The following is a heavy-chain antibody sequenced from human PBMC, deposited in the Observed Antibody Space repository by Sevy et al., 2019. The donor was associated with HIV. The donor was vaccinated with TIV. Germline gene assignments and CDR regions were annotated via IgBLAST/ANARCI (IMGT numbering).Heavy chain of an antibody. CDR3: ARDLPGVTIFGVVNTQTNWFDP. CDR1: GGSISSYY. V-gene: IGHV4-59*01. CDR2: IYYSGST. D-gene: IGHD3-3*01. J-gene: IGHJ5*02. Sequence: SETLSLTCTVSGGSISSYYWSWIRQPPGKGLEWIGYIYYSGSTNYNPSLKSRVTISVDTSKNQFSLKLSSVTAADTAVYYCARDLPGVTIFGVVNTQTNWFDPWGQGTLVTVSS.